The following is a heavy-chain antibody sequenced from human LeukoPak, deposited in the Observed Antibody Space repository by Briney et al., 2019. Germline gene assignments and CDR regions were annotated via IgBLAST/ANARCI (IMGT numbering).Heavy chain of an antibody. CDR3: ARGLTPYGDYHYYYYGMDV. CDR1: GGTFSSYA. J-gene: IGHJ6*02. V-gene: IGHV1-69*04. Sequence: RASVKVSCKASGGTFSSYAISWVRQAPGQGLEWMGRIIPILGIANYAQKFQGRVTITADKSTSTAYMELSSLRSEDTAVYYCARGLTPYGDYHYYYYGMDVWGQGTTVTVSS. D-gene: IGHD4-17*01. CDR2: IIPILGIA.